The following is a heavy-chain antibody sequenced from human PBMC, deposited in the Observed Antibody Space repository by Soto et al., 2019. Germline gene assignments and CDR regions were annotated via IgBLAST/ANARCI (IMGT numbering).Heavy chain of an antibody. J-gene: IGHJ4*02. CDR2: IGPESGAT. CDR1: GYTFTGRY. CDR3: GRGRSGQIVVFY. Sequence: ASVKVSCKASGYTFTGRYIHWVRQAPQQGPEWMGEIGPESGATRYAQKFRGRVTMTMDTSITTVYMELRNLSPDDMAVYYCGRGRSGQIVVFYWGQGTPVTVSS. V-gene: IGHV1-2*02. D-gene: IGHD3-22*01.